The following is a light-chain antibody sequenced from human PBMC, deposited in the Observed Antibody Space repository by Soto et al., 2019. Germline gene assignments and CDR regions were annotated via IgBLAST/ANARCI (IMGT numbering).Light chain of an antibody. Sequence: QSVLTQPPSASGSPGQSVTISCTATSYVSWYQQHPGKAPRLIIYEVSKRPSGVPDRFSGSTSGNTASLTVSGLQDEDEADYYCASYAGNIWVFGGGTKLTVL. V-gene: IGLV2-8*01. CDR1: SY. CDR2: EVS. CDR3: ASYAGNIWV. J-gene: IGLJ3*02.